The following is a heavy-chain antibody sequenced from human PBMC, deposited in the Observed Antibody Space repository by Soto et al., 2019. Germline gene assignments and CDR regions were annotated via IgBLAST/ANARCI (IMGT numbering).Heavy chain of an antibody. CDR3: ARGDNWLPVAY. D-gene: IGHD1-20*01. J-gene: IGHJ4*02. CDR1: GYTFTSYA. CDR2: INAGNGNT. Sequence: QVQLVQSGAEEKKPGASVKVSCKASGYTFTSYAMHWVRQAPGQRLEWMGWINAGNGNTKYSQKFQGRVTITRDTTASTADMELSSLRSEDTAVYYCARGDNWLPVAYWGQGTLVTVSS. V-gene: IGHV1-3*05.